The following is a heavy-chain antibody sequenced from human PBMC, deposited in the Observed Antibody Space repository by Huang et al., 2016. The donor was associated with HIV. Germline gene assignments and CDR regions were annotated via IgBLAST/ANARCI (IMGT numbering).Heavy chain of an antibody. Sequence: EVQLVESGGGLVKPGGSLRLSCAASGFTFKDAWMRWVRQAPGKGMEWVGLIKTKDDGWTTDYAAPVKGRFSMSRDDSKNTFYLQMNSLKSEDTAVYYCTTWARTSAGGNWGQGTLVSVSS. CDR1: GFTFKDAW. D-gene: IGHD6-25*01. CDR3: TTWARTSAGGN. CDR2: IKTKDDGWTT. V-gene: IGHV3-15*01. J-gene: IGHJ4*02.